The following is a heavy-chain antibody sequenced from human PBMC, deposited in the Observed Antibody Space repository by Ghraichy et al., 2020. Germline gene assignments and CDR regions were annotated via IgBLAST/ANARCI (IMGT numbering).Heavy chain of an antibody. V-gene: IGHV3-23*01. CDR1: GFTFSSYA. Sequence: LSLTCAASGFTFSSYAMTWVRQAPGKGLEWVSGISGSGGSTYYADSVKGRFTISRDNSKKTLYLQMSSLRAEDTALYYCAKAGVDTAMLPFDYWGQGTLVTVSS. D-gene: IGHD5-18*01. CDR3: AKAGVDTAMLPFDY. CDR2: ISGSGGST. J-gene: IGHJ4*02.